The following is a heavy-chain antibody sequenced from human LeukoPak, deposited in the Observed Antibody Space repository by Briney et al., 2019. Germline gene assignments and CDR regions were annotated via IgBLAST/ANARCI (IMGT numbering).Heavy chain of an antibody. Sequence: GESLKISCKGSGYSFTSYWIGGVREMPGKGLEWMGIIYPGDSDTRYSPSFQGQVTISADKSISTAYLQWSSLKASDTAMYYCARHPSPDGPEYFDYWGQGTLVTVSS. CDR3: ARHPSPDGPEYFDY. J-gene: IGHJ4*02. CDR1: GYSFTSYW. CDR2: IYPGDSDT. V-gene: IGHV5-51*01.